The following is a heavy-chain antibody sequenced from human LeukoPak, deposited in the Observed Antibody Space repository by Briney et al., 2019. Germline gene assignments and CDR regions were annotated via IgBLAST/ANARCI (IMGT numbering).Heavy chain of an antibody. J-gene: IGHJ4*02. V-gene: IGHV1-2*02. CDR1: GYTFTGYY. CDR2: ITPNSGDT. Sequence: ASVKVSCKASGYTFTGYYIHWVRQATGQGLEWMGWITPNSGDTNYAQKFQGRVTMTSDTSISTAYMELSRLTSDDTAVYYCARGYSSGWYGYYWGQGTLVTVSS. D-gene: IGHD6-19*01. CDR3: ARGYSSGWYGYY.